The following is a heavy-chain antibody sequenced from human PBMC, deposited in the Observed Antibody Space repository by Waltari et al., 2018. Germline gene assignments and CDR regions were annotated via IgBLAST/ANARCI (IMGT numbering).Heavy chain of an antibody. V-gene: IGHV1-2*02. CDR2: INSKDEET. CDR1: GFTFTGYY. Sequence: QVQLVQSGSEVKEPGASVKVSCKPSGFTFTGYYLHWGRQAPGQTLEWMGVINSKDEETNYAQKFQDRFTMTRDTSSSTAYMQLSRLTSDDTAVYFCASESCTNGIGYYWVDYWGQGTLVTVSS. CDR3: ASESCTNGIGYYWVDY. D-gene: IGHD2-8*01. J-gene: IGHJ4*02.